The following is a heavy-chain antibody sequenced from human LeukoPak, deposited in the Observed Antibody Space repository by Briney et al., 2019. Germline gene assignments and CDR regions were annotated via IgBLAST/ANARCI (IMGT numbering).Heavy chain of an antibody. CDR1: GFTFSRYE. V-gene: IGHV3-48*03. J-gene: IGHJ6*04. Sequence: GGSLRLSCAASGFTFSRYEMNWVRQAPGKGLEWVSYITSSGSTIYYADSVKGRFTISRDDAKNSLYLQMNSLRAEDTAVYYCAELGITMIGGVWGKGTTVTISS. CDR2: ITSSGSTI. CDR3: AELGITMIGGV. D-gene: IGHD3-10*02.